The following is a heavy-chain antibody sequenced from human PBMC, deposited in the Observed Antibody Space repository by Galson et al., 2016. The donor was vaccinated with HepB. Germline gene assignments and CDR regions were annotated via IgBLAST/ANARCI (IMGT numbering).Heavy chain of an antibody. J-gene: IGHJ6*02. CDR3: AKDISSVLYYSVMDV. CDR2: INWNSGRI. CDR1: GFNFYDYA. V-gene: IGHV3-9*01. D-gene: IGHD3-10*01. Sequence: SLRLSCAASGFNFYDYAMHWVRQVPGQGLEWVSGINWNSGRIDYADSVKGRCTIARDNSRNSLHLQMNSLRAEDTALYYCAKDISSVLYYSVMDVWGQGTTVTVSS.